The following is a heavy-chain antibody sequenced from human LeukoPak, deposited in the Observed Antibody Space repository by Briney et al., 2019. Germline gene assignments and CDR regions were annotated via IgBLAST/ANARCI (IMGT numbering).Heavy chain of an antibody. Sequence: SVKVSCKASGGTFSSYAISWVRQAPGQGLEWMGGIIPIFGTANYAQKFQGRVTITADESTSTANMELSSLRSEDTAVYYCGGVEYYYDSSGYFPLPFDYWGQGTLVTVSS. V-gene: IGHV1-69*13. D-gene: IGHD3-22*01. J-gene: IGHJ4*02. CDR1: GGTFSSYA. CDR3: GGVEYYYDSSGYFPLPFDY. CDR2: IIPIFGTA.